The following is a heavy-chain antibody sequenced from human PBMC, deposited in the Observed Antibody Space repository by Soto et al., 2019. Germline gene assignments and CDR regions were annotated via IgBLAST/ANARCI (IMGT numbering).Heavy chain of an antibody. J-gene: IGHJ4*02. D-gene: IGHD1-26*01. CDR3: AKQQMGVIRALDY. V-gene: IGHV3-23*01. Sequence: PGGFLRLSCAASGFTFSNYAMSWIRQAPGKGLDWVSTIRETGNTYYADSVRVRFATSRDNSENTLYLQMSSLRAEDLFVYSCAKQQMGVIRALDYWGQGTLVSVSS. CDR2: IRETGNT. CDR1: GFTFSNYA.